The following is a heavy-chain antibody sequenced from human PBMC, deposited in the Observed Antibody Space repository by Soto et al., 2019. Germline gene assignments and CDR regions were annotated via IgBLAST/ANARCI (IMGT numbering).Heavy chain of an antibody. CDR1: GFTFSSYA. J-gene: IGHJ4*02. Sequence: EVQLLESGGGSVQPGGSLRLSCAASGFTFSSYAMHWVRRPPGKGLEWVSSISVSGGTAYYADSVKGRFSISRDSLVNTLYRQMNSLRAEDTAVYYCAKGRGQKWNFDYWGQGTVVNVSP. D-gene: IGHD3-10*01. CDR3: AKGRGQKWNFDY. V-gene: IGHV3-23*01. CDR2: ISVSGGTA.